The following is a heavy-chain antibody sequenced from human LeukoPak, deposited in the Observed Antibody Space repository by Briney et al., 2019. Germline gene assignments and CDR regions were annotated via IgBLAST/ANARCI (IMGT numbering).Heavy chain of an antibody. V-gene: IGHV1-69*01. Sequence: SVKVSCKASGGTFSSYAISWVRQAPGQGLEWMGGIIPIFGTANYAQKFQGRVTITADESTSTAYMELSSLRSEDTAVYYCAISVISGTNPSVYYYYGMDVWGQGTTVTASS. D-gene: IGHD1-14*01. CDR3: AISVISGTNPSVYYYYGMDV. CDR1: GGTFSSYA. CDR2: IIPIFGTA. J-gene: IGHJ6*02.